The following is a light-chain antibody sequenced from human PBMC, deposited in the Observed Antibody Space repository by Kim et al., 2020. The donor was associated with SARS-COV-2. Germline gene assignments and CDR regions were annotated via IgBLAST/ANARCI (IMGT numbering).Light chain of an antibody. CDR1: HDVDSY. V-gene: IGKV3-11*01. CDR2: GAT. CDR3: QHRSGGPPYT. J-gene: IGKJ2*01. Sequence: VLTQSPVSLSVPPGERATLSCRASHDVDSYLFWFHHKPGQAPRLLIHGATYRATGIPARFSGSGFDTDFTLTISNVEPEDSGIYYCQHRSGGPPYTFGQGTRLEI.